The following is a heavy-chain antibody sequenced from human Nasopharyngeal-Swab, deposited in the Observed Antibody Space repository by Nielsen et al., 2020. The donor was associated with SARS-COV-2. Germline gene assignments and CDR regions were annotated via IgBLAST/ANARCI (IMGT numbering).Heavy chain of an antibody. CDR1: GYTFTGYY. J-gene: IGHJ6*02. D-gene: IGHD2-15*01. Sequence: ASVKVSCKASGYTFTGYYIHWVRQAPGQGLEWTGWINTNSGDTNYARKFRGRVTMTRDPSIGTAYMELSRLRSDDTAVFYCAKATPGNYFYGMDVWGQGTTVTVSS. CDR2: INTNSGDT. V-gene: IGHV1-2*02. CDR3: AKATPGNYFYGMDV.